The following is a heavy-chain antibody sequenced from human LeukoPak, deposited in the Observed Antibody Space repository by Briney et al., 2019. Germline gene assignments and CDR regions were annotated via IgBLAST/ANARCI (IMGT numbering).Heavy chain of an antibody. CDR1: GFTVSSNY. Sequence: GGSLRLSCAASGFTVSSNYMSWVRQAPGKGLEWVSVIYSGGSTYYADSVKGRFTISRDNSENTLYLQMNSLRAEDTAVYYCARTYYYDSSGYYGLDYWGQGTLVTVSS. CDR2: IYSGGST. V-gene: IGHV3-53*01. J-gene: IGHJ4*02. D-gene: IGHD3-22*01. CDR3: ARTYYYDSSGYYGLDY.